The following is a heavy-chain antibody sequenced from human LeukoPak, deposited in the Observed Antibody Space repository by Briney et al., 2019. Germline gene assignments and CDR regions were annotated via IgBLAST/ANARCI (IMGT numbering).Heavy chain of an antibody. V-gene: IGHV3-66*02. Sequence: GSLRLSCAASGFTVSSNYMSWVRQAPGKGLEWVSVIYSGGSTYYADSVKGRFTISRDNSKNTLYLQMNSPRAEDTAVYYCARDWINCSSTSCSRYYFDYWGQGTLVTVSS. CDR2: IYSGGST. J-gene: IGHJ4*02. CDR3: ARDWINCSSTSCSRYYFDY. CDR1: GFTVSSNY. D-gene: IGHD2-2*01.